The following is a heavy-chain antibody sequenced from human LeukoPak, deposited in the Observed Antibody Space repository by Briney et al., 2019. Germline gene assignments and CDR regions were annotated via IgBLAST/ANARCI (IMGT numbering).Heavy chain of an antibody. J-gene: IGHJ4*02. Sequence: GGSLRLSCAASGFTFSNAWMSWVRQAPGKGLEWVGRIKSKTDGGTTDYAAPVKGRFTISRDDSRNTLYLQRNSPKTEDTAVYYCTRPTYGSGSYYRRESDYWGQGTLVTVSS. CDR3: TRPTYGSGSYYRRESDY. V-gene: IGHV3-15*01. CDR1: GFTFSNAW. CDR2: IKSKTDGGTT. D-gene: IGHD3-10*01.